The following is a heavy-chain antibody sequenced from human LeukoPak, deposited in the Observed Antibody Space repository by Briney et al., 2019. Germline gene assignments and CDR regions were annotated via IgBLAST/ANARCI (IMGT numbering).Heavy chain of an antibody. CDR2: INYDGSNR. CDR1: GFSLSNYG. J-gene: IGHJ4*02. V-gene: IGHV3-33*01. Sequence: GGSLRLPCAASGFSLSNYGLHWVRQGPGKGLEWLAVINYDGSNRYYADSVKGRFTISKDSSENTLYLQMNSLRADDTAMYYCARWGGTRQFYFDYWGQGTLATVSS. CDR3: ARWGGTRQFYFDY. D-gene: IGHD3-16*01.